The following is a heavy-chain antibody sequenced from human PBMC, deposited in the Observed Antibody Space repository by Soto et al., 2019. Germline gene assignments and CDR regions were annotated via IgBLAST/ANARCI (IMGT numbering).Heavy chain of an antibody. Sequence: SSETLSLTCTVSGGSISSGDYYWSWIRQPPGKGLEWIGYIYYSGSTYYNPSLKSRVTISVDTSKNQFSLKLSSVTAADTAVYYCARAAYDILTGRYYYGMDVWGQGTTVTVS. D-gene: IGHD3-9*01. J-gene: IGHJ6*02. CDR1: GGSISSGDYY. CDR3: ARAAYDILTGRYYYGMDV. V-gene: IGHV4-30-4*01. CDR2: IYYSGST.